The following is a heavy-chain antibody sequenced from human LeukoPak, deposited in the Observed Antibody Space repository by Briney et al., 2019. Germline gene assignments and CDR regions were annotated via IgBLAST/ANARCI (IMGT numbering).Heavy chain of an antibody. Sequence: GGSLRLSCAASGFTFSTYSMNWVRQAPGKGLEWVSSISSGSRYIYYADSVEGRFTISRDNAKNSLYLQMNSLRAEDTAVYYCARCSGGSCYHSDDYWDQGTLVTVSS. D-gene: IGHD2-15*01. CDR3: ARCSGGSCYHSDDY. CDR2: ISSGSRYI. V-gene: IGHV3-21*01. CDR1: GFTFSTYS. J-gene: IGHJ4*02.